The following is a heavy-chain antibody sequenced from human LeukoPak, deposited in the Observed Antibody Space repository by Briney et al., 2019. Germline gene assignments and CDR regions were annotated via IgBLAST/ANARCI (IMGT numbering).Heavy chain of an antibody. D-gene: IGHD4-17*01. J-gene: IGHJ2*01. Sequence: PSETLSLXCTVSGGSISSYYWSWIRQPPGKGLECIGYIYYSGSTNYNPSLKSRVTISVDTSKNQFSLKLSSVTAADTAVYYCARGVNDYGDYWYFDLWGRGTLVTVSS. V-gene: IGHV4-59*01. CDR2: IYYSGST. CDR1: GGSISSYY. CDR3: ARGVNDYGDYWYFDL.